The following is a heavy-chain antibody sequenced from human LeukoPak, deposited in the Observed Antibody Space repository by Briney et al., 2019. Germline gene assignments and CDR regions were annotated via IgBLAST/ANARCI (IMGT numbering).Heavy chain of an antibody. J-gene: IGHJ6*02. Sequence: GGSLRLSCEASGFTLSSYVMSWVRQAPGKGLEWVSGISGSAGYTYYADSVKGRFTISRDISKSTLFLQMNSLRAEDTAVYYCAKVQKSTYSYDSNSAMDVWGQGTSVIVSS. CDR3: AKVQKSTYSYDSNSAMDV. CDR1: GFTLSSYV. CDR2: ISGSAGYT. D-gene: IGHD3-22*01. V-gene: IGHV3-23*01.